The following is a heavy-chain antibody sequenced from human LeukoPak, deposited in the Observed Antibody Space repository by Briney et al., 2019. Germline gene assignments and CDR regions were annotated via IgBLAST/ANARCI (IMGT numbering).Heavy chain of an antibody. J-gene: IGHJ2*01. D-gene: IGHD2-21*02. CDR1: GFTFSTYW. CDR2: IKGDGSST. Sequence: GGSLRLSCAASGFTFSTYWMHWVRQAPGKGLVWVARIKGDGSSTIYADSVKGRFTVSRDNSKNTLYLQTSSLRVEDTAVYYCARDGEYCGGDCSPRWYFDLWGRGTLVTVSS. CDR3: ARDGEYCGGDCSPRWYFDL. V-gene: IGHV3-74*01.